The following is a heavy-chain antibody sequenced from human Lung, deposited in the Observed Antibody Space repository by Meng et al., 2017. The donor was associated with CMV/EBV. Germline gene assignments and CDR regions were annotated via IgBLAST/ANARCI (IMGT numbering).Heavy chain of an antibody. D-gene: IGHD2-15*01. Sequence: GESLKISCAASGFTFSSYEMNWVRQAPGKGLEWVAYISTSGTTIYYADSVRGRFTISRDNAKNSLFLQMNSLRAEDTAVYYCARSSGWLTPGGYGMDVWGQGTXV. V-gene: IGHV3-48*03. CDR2: ISTSGTTI. CDR1: GFTFSSYE. CDR3: ARSSGWLTPGGYGMDV. J-gene: IGHJ6*02.